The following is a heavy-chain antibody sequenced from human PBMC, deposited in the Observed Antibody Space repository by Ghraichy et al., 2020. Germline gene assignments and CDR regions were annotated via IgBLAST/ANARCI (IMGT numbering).Heavy chain of an antibody. V-gene: IGHV3-7*01. CDR3: ARAGGSSSLAHYYYYGMDV. J-gene: IGHJ6*02. CDR1: GFTFSSYW. D-gene: IGHD6-13*01. CDR2: IKQDGSEK. Sequence: GGSLRLSCAASGFTFSSYWMSWVRQAPGKGLEWVANIKQDGSEKYYVDSVKGRFTISRDNAKNSLYLQMNSLRAEDTAVYYCARAGGSSSLAHYYYYGMDVWGQGTTVTVSS.